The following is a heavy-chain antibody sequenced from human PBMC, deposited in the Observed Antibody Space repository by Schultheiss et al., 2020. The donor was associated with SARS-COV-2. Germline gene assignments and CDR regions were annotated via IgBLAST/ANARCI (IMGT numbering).Heavy chain of an antibody. CDR2: IYYSGST. Sequence: SETLSLTCAVSGGSISSGGYSWSWIRQPPGKGLEWIGYIYYSGSTNYNPSLKSRVTISVDTSKNQFSLKLSSVTAADTAVYYCARASVATLFDYWGQGTLVTVSS. CDR1: GGSISSGGYS. J-gene: IGHJ4*02. D-gene: IGHD5-12*01. CDR3: ARASVATLFDY. V-gene: IGHV4-61*08.